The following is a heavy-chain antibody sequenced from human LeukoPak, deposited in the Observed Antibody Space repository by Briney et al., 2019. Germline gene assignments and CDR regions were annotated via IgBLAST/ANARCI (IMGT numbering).Heavy chain of an antibody. J-gene: IGHJ4*02. CDR3: ATYYSDSSAYVHYLDS. CDR2: INHSGST. Sequence: SETLSLTCAVYGGSFSGYYWSWIRQPPGKGLEWIGEINHSGSTNYNPFLKSRVTISVDTSKNQFSLKLSSVTAADTAVYYCATYYSDSSAYVHYLDSWGQGTLVTVSS. CDR1: GGSFSGYY. V-gene: IGHV4-34*01. D-gene: IGHD3-22*01.